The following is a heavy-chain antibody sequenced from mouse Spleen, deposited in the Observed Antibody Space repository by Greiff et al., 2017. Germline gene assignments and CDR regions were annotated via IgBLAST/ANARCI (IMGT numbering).Heavy chain of an antibody. CDR1: GFTFSSYT. V-gene: IGHV5-6-4*01. D-gene: IGHD2-5*01. Sequence: EVNLVESGGGLVKPGGSLKLSCAASGFTFSSYTMSWVRQTPEKRLEWVATISSGGSYTYYPDSVKGRFTISRDNAKNTLYLQMSSLKSEDTAMYYCTRAGSNLGFAYWGQGTLVTVSA. CDR2: ISSGGSYT. CDR3: TRAGSNLGFAY. J-gene: IGHJ3*01.